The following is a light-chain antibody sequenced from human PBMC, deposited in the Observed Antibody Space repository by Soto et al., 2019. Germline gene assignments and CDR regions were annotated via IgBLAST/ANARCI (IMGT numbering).Light chain of an antibody. V-gene: IGKV3-15*01. Sequence: ELVMTQSPATLSVSPGERATLSCRASQSVNSTLAWYQQKPGRAPRLLIYGASTRATGIPARFSGSGSGTEFTLTISSLQSEDFAVYCCQQYNNWWTFGQGTKVDIK. CDR3: QQYNNWWT. CDR2: GAS. J-gene: IGKJ1*01. CDR1: QSVNST.